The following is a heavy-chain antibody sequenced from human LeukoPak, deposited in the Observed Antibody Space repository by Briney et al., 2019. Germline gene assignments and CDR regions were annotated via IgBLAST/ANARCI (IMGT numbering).Heavy chain of an antibody. CDR1: GFTFSSCE. D-gene: IGHD3-22*01. V-gene: IGHV3-48*03. Sequence: PGGSLRLSCAASGFTFSSCEMNWVRQAPGKGLEWVSYISSSGSTIYYADSVKGRFTISRDNAKNSLYLQMNSLRAEDTALYYCARVNYYDGSGYYYFDYWGQGTLVTVSS. CDR2: ISSSGSTI. J-gene: IGHJ4*02. CDR3: ARVNYYDGSGYYYFDY.